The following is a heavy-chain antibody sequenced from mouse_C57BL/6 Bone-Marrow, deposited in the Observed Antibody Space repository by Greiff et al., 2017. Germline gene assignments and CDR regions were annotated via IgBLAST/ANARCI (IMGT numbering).Heavy chain of an antibody. CDR1: GFTFTDYY. CDR3: ARLLPGCVDY. D-gene: IGHD2-3*01. Sequence: EVMLVESGGGLVQPGGSLSLSCAASGFTFTDYYMRWVRQPPGKALEWLGFIRNKANGYTTEYSASVKGRFTISRDNSQSILYLQMNDLRAEDSATYYCARLLPGCVDYWGQGTTRTVSS. J-gene: IGHJ2*01. CDR2: IRNKANGYTT. V-gene: IGHV7-3*01.